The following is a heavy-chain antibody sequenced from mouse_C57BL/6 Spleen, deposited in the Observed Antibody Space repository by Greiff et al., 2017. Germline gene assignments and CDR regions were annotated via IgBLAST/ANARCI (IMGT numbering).Heavy chain of an antibody. CDR1: GFTFSDYY. CDR2: INYDGSST. V-gene: IGHV5-16*01. CDR3: AREGAYYSNPYAMDY. D-gene: IGHD2-5*01. Sequence: EVQLVASEGGLVQPGSSMKLSCTASGFTFSDYYMAWVRQVPEKGLEWVANINYDGSSTYYLDSLKSRFIISRDNAKNILYLQMSSLKSEDTATYYCAREGAYYSNPYAMDYWGQGTSVTVSS. J-gene: IGHJ4*01.